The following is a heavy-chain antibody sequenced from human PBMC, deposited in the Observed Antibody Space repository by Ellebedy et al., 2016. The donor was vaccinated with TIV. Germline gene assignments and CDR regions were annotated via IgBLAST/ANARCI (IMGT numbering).Heavy chain of an antibody. D-gene: IGHD2-2*01. CDR1: GFTFSSYG. J-gene: IGHJ6*03. Sequence: ESLKISXAASGFTFSSYGMHWVRQAPGKGLEWIGRIYYSGSTYYNASLKSRVTMSVDTSKNQFSLKLTSVTAADTAVYYCARKVCSSTSCYASPSYYMDVWGKGTTVTVSS. CDR3: ARKVCSSTSCYASPSYYMDV. CDR2: IYYSGST. V-gene: IGHV4-59*04.